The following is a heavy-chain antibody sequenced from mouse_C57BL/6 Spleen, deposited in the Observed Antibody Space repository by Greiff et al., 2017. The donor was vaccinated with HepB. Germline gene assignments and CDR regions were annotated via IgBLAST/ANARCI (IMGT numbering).Heavy chain of an antibody. Sequence: QVQLQQSGPELVKPGASVKISCKASGYAFSSSWMNWVKQRPGKGLEWIGRIYPGDGDTYYNGKFKGKATLTADKSSSTAYMQLSSLTSEDSAVYFCARYSNSYWYFDVWGTGTTVTVSS. CDR3: ARYSNSYWYFDV. V-gene: IGHV1-82*01. CDR2: IYPGDGDT. J-gene: IGHJ1*03. CDR1: GYAFSSSW. D-gene: IGHD2-5*01.